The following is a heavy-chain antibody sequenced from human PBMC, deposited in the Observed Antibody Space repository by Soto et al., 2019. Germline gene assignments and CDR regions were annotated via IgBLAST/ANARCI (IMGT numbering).Heavy chain of an antibody. J-gene: IGHJ6*03. CDR2: ISGSGGST. Sequence: GGSLRLSCAASGFTFSSYAMSWVRQAPGKGLEWVSAISGSGGSTYYADSVKGRFTISRDNSKNTLYLQMNSLRAEDTAVYYCAKDPNCSGGSCYSFYYYYMDVWGKGTTVTVSS. CDR1: GFTFSSYA. V-gene: IGHV3-23*01. CDR3: AKDPNCSGGSCYSFYYYYMDV. D-gene: IGHD2-15*01.